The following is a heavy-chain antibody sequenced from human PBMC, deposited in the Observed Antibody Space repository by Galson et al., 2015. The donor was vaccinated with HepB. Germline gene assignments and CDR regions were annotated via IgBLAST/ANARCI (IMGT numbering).Heavy chain of an antibody. CDR1: GYTFTSYY. CDR3: AREYSSSSGRAFDI. D-gene: IGHD6-6*01. V-gene: IGHV3-48*01. J-gene: IGHJ3*02. CDR2: ISSSSSTI. Sequence: SCKASGYTFTSYYMNWVRQAPGKGLEWVSYISSSSSTIYYADSVKGRFTISRDNAKNSLYLQMNSLRAEDTAVYYCAREYSSSSGRAFDIWGQGTMVTVSS.